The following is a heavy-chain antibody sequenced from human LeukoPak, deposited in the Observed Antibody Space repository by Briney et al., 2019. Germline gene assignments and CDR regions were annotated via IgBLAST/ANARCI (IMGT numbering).Heavy chain of an antibody. D-gene: IGHD6-19*01. CDR1: GFTFSNYA. CDR3: ARGHSSGWFFFDY. J-gene: IGHJ4*02. V-gene: IGHV3-23*01. CDR2: ISSSGGST. Sequence: GGSLRLSCAASGFTFSNYAMTWVRQAPGKGLEWVSTISSSGGSTHYTESVKDQFTISRDNSKNTVYLQMNSLRAEDTAVFYCARGHSSGWFFFDYWGQGTLVTVSS.